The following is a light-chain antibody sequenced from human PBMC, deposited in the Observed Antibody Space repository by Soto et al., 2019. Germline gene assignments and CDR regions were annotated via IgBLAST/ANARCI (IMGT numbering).Light chain of an antibody. Sequence: DIQMTQSPSSVSASVGDRVTITCRASQGISSWLAWYQQKPGKAPKLLIYAASSLQSGVPSRFSGGESGTEYTLTISSLQPEDSATYYCQQLYIFPLTFGQGTRLEIK. CDR3: QQLYIFPLT. J-gene: IGKJ5*01. CDR1: QGISSW. CDR2: AAS. V-gene: IGKV1D-12*01.